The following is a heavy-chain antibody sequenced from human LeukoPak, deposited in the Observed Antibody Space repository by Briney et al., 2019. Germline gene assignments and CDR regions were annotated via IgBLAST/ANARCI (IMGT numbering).Heavy chain of an antibody. D-gene: IGHD3-10*01. Sequence: PGGSLRLSCAASGFTFSSYGMHWVRQAPGKGLEWVAFIRYDGSNKYYADSVKGQFTISRDNSKNTLYLQMNSLRAEDTAVYYCAKDLRFGESPNYMDVWGKGTTVTVSS. V-gene: IGHV3-30*02. CDR3: AKDLRFGESPNYMDV. CDR1: GFTFSSYG. J-gene: IGHJ6*03. CDR2: IRYDGSNK.